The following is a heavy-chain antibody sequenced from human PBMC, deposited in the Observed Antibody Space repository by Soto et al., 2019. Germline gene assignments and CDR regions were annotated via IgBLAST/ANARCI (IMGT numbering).Heavy chain of an antibody. J-gene: IGHJ4*02. V-gene: IGHV4-31*03. CDR1: GGSISSGGYY. D-gene: IGHD3-3*01. Sequence: SETLSLTCTVSGGSISSGGYYWSWIRQHPGKGLEWIGYIYYSGSTYYNPSLKSRVTISVDTSKNQFSLKLSSVTAADTAVYYCAREAGRSLSDFWSGSLGYWGQGTLVTVSS. CDR3: AREAGRSLSDFWSGSLGY. CDR2: IYYSGST.